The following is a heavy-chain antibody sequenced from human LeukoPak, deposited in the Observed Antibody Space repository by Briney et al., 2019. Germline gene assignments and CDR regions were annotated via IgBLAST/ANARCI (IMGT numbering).Heavy chain of an antibody. CDR2: ISYDGSNK. J-gene: IGHJ4*02. V-gene: IGHV3-30*18. D-gene: IGHD3-10*01. Sequence: PGRSLRLSCAASGFTFSSYGMHWVRQAPGKGLEWVAVISYDGSNKYYADSVKGRFTISRDNSKNTLYLQMNSLRAEDTAVYYCAKDKYYYGSGSYYDCFDYWGQGTLVTVSS. CDR1: GFTFSSYG. CDR3: AKDKYYYGSGSYYDCFDY.